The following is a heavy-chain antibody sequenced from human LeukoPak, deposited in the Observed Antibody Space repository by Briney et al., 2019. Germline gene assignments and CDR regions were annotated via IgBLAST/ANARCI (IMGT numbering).Heavy chain of an antibody. CDR2: IKQDGSDK. J-gene: IGHJ4*02. CDR1: GFTFTTFW. Sequence: GGSLRLSCAASGFTFTTFWMGWVRQAPGKGLEWVANIKQDGSDKYYVDSVKGRSTISRDNAKNSLYLQMNSLRAEDTALYYCARGYSGYAYWGQGTLVTVSS. V-gene: IGHV3-7*03. CDR3: ARGYSGYAY. D-gene: IGHD5-12*01.